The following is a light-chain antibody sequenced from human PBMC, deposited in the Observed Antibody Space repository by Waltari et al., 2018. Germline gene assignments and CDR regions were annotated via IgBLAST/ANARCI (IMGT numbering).Light chain of an antibody. V-gene: IGKV2-28*01. Sequence: IVVTQSPLSLPVTPGEPASISCRSSQSLLHSNGYNYLDWYLQKPGQSPQLLIDLGSNRASGVPDRFSGSGSGTDFTLEISRVEAEDVGVYYCMQSLQALWTFGQGTKVEIK. CDR2: LGS. CDR1: QSLLHSNGYNY. CDR3: MQSLQALWT. J-gene: IGKJ1*01.